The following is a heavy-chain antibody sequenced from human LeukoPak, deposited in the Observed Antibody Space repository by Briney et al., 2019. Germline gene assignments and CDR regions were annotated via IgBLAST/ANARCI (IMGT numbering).Heavy chain of an antibody. CDR1: GFTFSSYS. CDR2: IGSSSSYI. CDR3: HSSGWYGFDY. J-gene: IGHJ4*02. Sequence: PGGSLRLSCAASGFTFSSYSMNWVRQAPGKGLEWVSSIGSSSSYIYYADSVKGRFTISRDNAKNSLYLQMNSLRAEDTAVYCCHSSGWYGFDYWGQGTLVTVSS. V-gene: IGHV3-21*04. D-gene: IGHD6-19*01.